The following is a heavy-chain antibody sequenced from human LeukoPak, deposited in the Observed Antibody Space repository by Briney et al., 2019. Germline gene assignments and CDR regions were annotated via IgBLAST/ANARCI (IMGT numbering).Heavy chain of an antibody. CDR3: AKEGGGGYYFGY. J-gene: IGHJ4*02. V-gene: IGHV3-30*18. CDR2: ISYDGSNK. Sequence: GGSLRLSCAASGFSFSNYGMHWVRQAPGKGLEWVAVISYDGSNKYYADSVKGRFTISRDNSKNTLYLQMHSLRAEDTAVYYCAKEGGGGYYFGYWGQGTLVTVSS. D-gene: IGHD2-15*01. CDR1: GFSFSNYG.